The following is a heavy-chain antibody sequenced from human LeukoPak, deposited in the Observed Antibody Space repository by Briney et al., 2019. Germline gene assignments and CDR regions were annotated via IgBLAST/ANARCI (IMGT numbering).Heavy chain of an antibody. D-gene: IGHD1-26*01. CDR2: INHSGST. Sequence: SETLSLTCAVYGESFSGYYWSWIRQPPGKGLEWIGEINHSGSTNYNPSLKSRVTISVGTSKNQFSLKLSSVTAADTALYYCARGRWELDWGQGTLVTVSS. J-gene: IGHJ4*02. CDR3: ARGRWELD. CDR1: GESFSGYY. V-gene: IGHV4-34*01.